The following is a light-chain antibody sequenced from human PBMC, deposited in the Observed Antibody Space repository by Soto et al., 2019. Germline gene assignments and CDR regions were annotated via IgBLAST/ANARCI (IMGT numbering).Light chain of an antibody. CDR1: HDVSSR. J-gene: IGKJ4*01. CDR2: DAS. V-gene: IGKV3-15*01. CDR3: QHYTNWPLT. Sequence: EIVMTQSPVTLSVSPGERATLSCRASHDVSSRLAWYQQKPGQAPRLLIYDASTRATGLPARFSGSGSGTEFTLTISSLQSEDFAVYYCQHYTNWPLTVGGGTKGEIK.